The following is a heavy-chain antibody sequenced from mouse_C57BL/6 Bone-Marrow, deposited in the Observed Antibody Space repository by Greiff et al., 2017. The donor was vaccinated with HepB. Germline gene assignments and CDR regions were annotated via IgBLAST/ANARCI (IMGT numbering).Heavy chain of an antibody. CDR3: ARCIRYPYAMDY. CDR1: GYTFTSYG. CDR2: IYPRSGNT. Sequence: QVQLQQSGAELARPGASVKLSCKASGYTFTSYGISWVKQRTGQGLEWIGEIYPRSGNTYYNEKFKGKATLTADKSSSTAYMELRSLTSEDSAVYFCARCIRYPYAMDYWGQGTSVTVSS. J-gene: IGHJ4*01. D-gene: IGHD1-1*01. V-gene: IGHV1-81*01.